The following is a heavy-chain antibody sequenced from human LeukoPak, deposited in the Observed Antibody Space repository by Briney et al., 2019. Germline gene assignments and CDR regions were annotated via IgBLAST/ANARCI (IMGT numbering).Heavy chain of an antibody. Sequence: SETLSLTCTVSGYSISSGYYWGWIRQPPGKGLEWIGSIYHSGSTYYNPSLKSRVTISVDTSKNQFSLKLSSVTAADTAVYYCARQPTDYYDSSGSDYWGQGTLVTVSS. V-gene: IGHV4-38-2*02. J-gene: IGHJ4*02. D-gene: IGHD3-22*01. CDR1: GYSISSGYY. CDR2: IYHSGST. CDR3: ARQPTDYYDSSGSDY.